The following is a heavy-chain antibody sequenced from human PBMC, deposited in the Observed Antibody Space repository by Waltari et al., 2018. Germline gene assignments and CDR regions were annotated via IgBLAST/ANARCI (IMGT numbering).Heavy chain of an antibody. J-gene: IGHJ6*03. V-gene: IGHV1-2*02. D-gene: IGHD6-13*01. CDR3: ARDCAAAGTYYCYYYMDV. CDR2: INPNSGGT. Sequence: QVQLVQSGAEVKKPGASVKVSCKASGYTFTGYYMHWVRQAPGQGLEWMGWINPNSGGTNYAQKFQGRVTMTRDTSISTAYMELSRLRSDDTAVYYCARDCAAAGTYYCYYYMDVWGKGTTVTVSS. CDR1: GYTFTGYY.